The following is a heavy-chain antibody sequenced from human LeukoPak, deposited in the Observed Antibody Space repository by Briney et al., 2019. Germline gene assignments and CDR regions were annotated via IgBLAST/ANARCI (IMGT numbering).Heavy chain of an antibody. D-gene: IGHD2-21*02. CDR1: GYTFTSYY. V-gene: IGHV1-2*02. Sequence: ASVKVSCKASGYTFTSYYMHWVRQAPGQGLEWMGWINPNSGGTNYAQKFQGRVTMTRDTSISTAYMELSRLRSDDTAVYYCARAPPALYCGGDCYSGYWGQGTLVTVSS. CDR2: INPNSGGT. CDR3: ARAPPALYCGGDCYSGY. J-gene: IGHJ4*02.